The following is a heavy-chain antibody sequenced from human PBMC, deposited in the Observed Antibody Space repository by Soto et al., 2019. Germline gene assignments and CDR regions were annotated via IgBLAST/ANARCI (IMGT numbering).Heavy chain of an antibody. CDR3: PKDVGLTVAGQLDG. V-gene: IGHV3-23*01. J-gene: IGHJ4*02. D-gene: IGHD6-19*01. CDR1: GFTCRSYA. Sequence: PGGSLRLSCAAPGFTCRSYALSWDRQAPRKGLERVSAISGSGGSTYYADSVKGRFNISRDNAKNSLYLQMNSLRAEDTAVSYGPKDVGLTVAGQLDGWGQESLVTV. CDR2: ISGSGGST.